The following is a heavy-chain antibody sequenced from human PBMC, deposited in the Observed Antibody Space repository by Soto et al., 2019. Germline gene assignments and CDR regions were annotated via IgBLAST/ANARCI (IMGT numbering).Heavy chain of an antibody. D-gene: IGHD3-22*01. V-gene: IGHV3-30*18. Sequence: PGRCLRLSCAAAAFTFSDYGMHWVPQAPRKGPEWLAVISYDGTTQHYAGSGKGRFTSSRDNFKSTLHLQINSLRGEDTAVYYRAKYEDDSSAYVGYFDYWGQGTMVTVSS. J-gene: IGHJ4*03. CDR3: AKYEDDSSAYVGYFDY. CDR1: AFTFSDYG. CDR2: ISYDGTTQ.